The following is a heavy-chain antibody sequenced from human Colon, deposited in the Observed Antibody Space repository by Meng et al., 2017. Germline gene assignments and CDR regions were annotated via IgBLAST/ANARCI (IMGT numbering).Heavy chain of an antibody. CDR2: TYYRSQWYS. V-gene: IGHV6-1*01. Sequence: QRQQSGPGLVKPPQTLSLTCAISGDSVSSNRAVWNWIRQSPSRGLEWLGRTYYRSQWYSDYAPSVQGRITVNPDTSKNEFSLQLNSVTSDDTAVYYCARGLGGYENDYWGQGRLVTVSS. CDR3: ARGLGGYENDY. J-gene: IGHJ4*01. CDR1: GDSVSSNRAV. D-gene: IGHD5-12*01.